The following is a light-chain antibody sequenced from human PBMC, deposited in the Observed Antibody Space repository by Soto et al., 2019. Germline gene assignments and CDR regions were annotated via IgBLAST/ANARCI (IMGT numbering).Light chain of an antibody. V-gene: IGLV2-14*01. J-gene: IGLJ2*01. CDR3: SSYTSSNTYVV. CDR1: SSDVGGYNY. Sequence: QSALTQPASVSGSPGQSINISCTGTSSDVGGYNYVSWYQQHPGKAPKLMIYDVSNRPSGVSNRFSGSKSGNTASLTISGLQAEDEADYYCSSYTSSNTYVVFGGGTKLTVL. CDR2: DVS.